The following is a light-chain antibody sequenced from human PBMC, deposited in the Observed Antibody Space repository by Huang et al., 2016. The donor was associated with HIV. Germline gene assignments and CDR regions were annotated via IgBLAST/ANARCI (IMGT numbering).Light chain of an antibody. V-gene: IGKV3-15*01. CDR3: QQYDTWPPLT. CDR1: QSVGGK. J-gene: IGKJ4*01. Sequence: ILLTQFPATLSVSPGQRVTLSCRASQSVGGKLAWYQQSPGQAPRLLIYGASTRVPTSPDRFSGSGSGTEFTLTISSLQSEDFAVYYCQQYDTWPPLTFGGGTKV. CDR2: GAS.